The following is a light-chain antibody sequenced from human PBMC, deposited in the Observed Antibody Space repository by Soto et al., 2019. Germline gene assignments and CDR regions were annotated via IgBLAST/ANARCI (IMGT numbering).Light chain of an antibody. V-gene: IGLV4-69*01. CDR1: SGHSSYA. J-gene: IGLJ2*01. CDR2: LNSGGRH. CDR3: QTWGTGIQV. Sequence: QSVLTQSPSASASLGASVKLTCTLSSGHSSYAIAWHQQQPEKGPRYLMKLNSGGRHSKGDGIPDRFSGSSSGAERYLTISSLQSEDEADYYCQTWGTGIQVFGGGTKLTVL.